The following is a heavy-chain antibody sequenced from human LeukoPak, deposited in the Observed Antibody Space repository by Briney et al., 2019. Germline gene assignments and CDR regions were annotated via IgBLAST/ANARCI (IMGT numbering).Heavy chain of an antibody. CDR3: AREIPGEVLRFLEWLPLAGLNYYYYYMDV. CDR1: GGSISSYY. D-gene: IGHD3-3*01. CDR2: IYISGST. Sequence: PSETLSLTCTVSGGSISSYYWSWIRQPAGKGLEWIGRIYISGSTNYNPSLKSRVTMSVDTSKNQFSLKLSSVTAADTAVYYCAREIPGEVLRFLEWLPLAGLNYYYYYMDVWGKGTTVTVSS. J-gene: IGHJ6*03. V-gene: IGHV4-4*07.